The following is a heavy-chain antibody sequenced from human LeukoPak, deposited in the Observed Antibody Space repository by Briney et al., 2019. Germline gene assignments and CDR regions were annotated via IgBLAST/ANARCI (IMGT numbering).Heavy chain of an antibody. Sequence: GGSLRLSCAASGFTVSNNYLSWVRQAPGKGVEWVSIIYTDGGTYYADSVKGRFTISRDNSKNTLYLQMNSLRADDTAVYYCAREQPPGVYFDYWGQGTLVTVSS. J-gene: IGHJ4*02. CDR2: IYTDGGT. D-gene: IGHD3-10*01. CDR3: AREQPPGVYFDY. CDR1: GFTVSNNY. V-gene: IGHV3-53*01.